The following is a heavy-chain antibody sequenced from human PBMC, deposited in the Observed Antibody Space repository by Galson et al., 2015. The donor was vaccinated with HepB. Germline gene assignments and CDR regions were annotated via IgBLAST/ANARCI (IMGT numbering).Heavy chain of an antibody. J-gene: IGHJ4*02. Sequence: SVKVSCKASGYTFTGYYMHWVRQAPGQGLEWMGWINPNSGATNYAERFQARVTMTRDTSISTAYMELTILRSEDTAVYYCVRDPDNYPDYWGQGTLVIVSS. CDR2: INPNSGAT. CDR1: GYTFTGYY. CDR3: VRDPDNYPDY. V-gene: IGHV1-2*02. D-gene: IGHD5-24*01.